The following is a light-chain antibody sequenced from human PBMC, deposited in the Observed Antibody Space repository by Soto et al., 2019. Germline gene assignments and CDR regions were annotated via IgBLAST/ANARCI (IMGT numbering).Light chain of an antibody. CDR1: QAVSTW. CDR2: AAS. CDR3: QQGASFPRT. Sequence: DIQMTQSPSSVSASVGDTVTITCRASQAVSTWLAWYQQKPGGAPKLLIYAASTLQSGVPSRSSGSGSGTDFTLTIRSLQPEDFATYYCQQGASFPRTFGGGTKVDIK. J-gene: IGKJ4*01. V-gene: IGKV1-12*01.